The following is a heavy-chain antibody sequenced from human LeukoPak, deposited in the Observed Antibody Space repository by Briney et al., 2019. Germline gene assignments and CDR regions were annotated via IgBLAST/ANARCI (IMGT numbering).Heavy chain of an antibody. CDR3: ARRVVVPAAPYYFDY. Sequence: GGSLRLSCAASGFTFSSYAMHWVRQAPGKGLEWVALISYDGKSKPYTDSVKGRFTISRDNAKNTLYLQMNSLRAEDTAVYYCARRVVVPAAPYYFDYWGQGTLVTVSS. D-gene: IGHD2-2*01. CDR2: ISYDGKSK. CDR1: GFTFSSYA. V-gene: IGHV3-30*04. J-gene: IGHJ4*02.